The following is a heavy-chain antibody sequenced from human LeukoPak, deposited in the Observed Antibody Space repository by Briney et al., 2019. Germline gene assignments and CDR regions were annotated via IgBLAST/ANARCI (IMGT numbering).Heavy chain of an antibody. Sequence: SETLSLTCAVYGGSFSGYYWSWIRQPPGKGLEWIGEINHSGSTNYNPSLKSRVTISVDTSKNQFSLKLSSVTAADTAVYYCARERDSSGYYYRGFGIDYWGQGTLVTVSP. J-gene: IGHJ4*02. V-gene: IGHV4-34*01. D-gene: IGHD3-22*01. CDR2: INHSGST. CDR1: GGSFSGYY. CDR3: ARERDSSGYYYRGFGIDY.